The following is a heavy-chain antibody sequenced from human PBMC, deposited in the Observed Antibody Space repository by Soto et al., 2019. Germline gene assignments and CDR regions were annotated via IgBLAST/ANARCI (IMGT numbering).Heavy chain of an antibody. D-gene: IGHD4-17*01. CDR3: AREDGADNWFDP. CDR2: IYYSGST. J-gene: IGHJ5*02. V-gene: IGHV4-31*03. CDR1: GGSISSGGYY. Sequence: PSETLSLTCTVSGGSISSGGYYWSWIRQHPGKGLEWIGYIYYSGSTYYNPSLKSRVTISVDTSKNQFSLKLSSVTAADTAVYYCAREDGADNWFDPWGQGTLVTVSS.